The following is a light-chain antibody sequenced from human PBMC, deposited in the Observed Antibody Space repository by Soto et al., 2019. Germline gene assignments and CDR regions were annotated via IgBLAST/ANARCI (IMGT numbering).Light chain of an antibody. J-gene: IGKJ4*01. Sequence: DIQMTQSPYSLSASVGDRVTITCRASQSISSYLNWYQQKPGKAPKLLIYAASSLQSGVPSRFSGRGSGTDFTLTISSLQPEDFATYYCQQSYSTPPTFGGGTKVEIK. CDR2: AAS. V-gene: IGKV1-39*01. CDR1: QSISSY. CDR3: QQSYSTPPT.